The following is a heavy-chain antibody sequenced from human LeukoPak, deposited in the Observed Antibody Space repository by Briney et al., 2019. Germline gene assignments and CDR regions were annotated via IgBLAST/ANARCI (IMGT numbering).Heavy chain of an antibody. Sequence: GGSLRLSCAASGFTFSSYSMNWVRQAPGKGLEWVSSISSSSSYIYYADSVKGRFTISRDNAKNSLYLQMNSLRAGDTAVHYCARGAHGSSNRWGQGTLVTVSS. CDR2: ISSSSSYI. D-gene: IGHD6-6*01. CDR3: ARGAHGSSNR. V-gene: IGHV3-21*01. CDR1: GFTFSSYS. J-gene: IGHJ4*02.